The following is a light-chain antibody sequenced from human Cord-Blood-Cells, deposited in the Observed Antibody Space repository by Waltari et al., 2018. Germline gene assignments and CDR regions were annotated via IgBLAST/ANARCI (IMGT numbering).Light chain of an antibody. V-gene: IGLV2-23*01. Sequence: QSALTQPAFVSGSPGQSITIPCTGTSRDVGSYNLVSWYQQHPGKAPKLMIYEGSKRPSGVSNRFSGSKSGNTASLTISGLQAEDEADYYCCSYAGSSGWVFGGGTKLTVL. CDR3: CSYAGSSGWV. J-gene: IGLJ3*02. CDR1: SRDVGSYNL. CDR2: EGS.